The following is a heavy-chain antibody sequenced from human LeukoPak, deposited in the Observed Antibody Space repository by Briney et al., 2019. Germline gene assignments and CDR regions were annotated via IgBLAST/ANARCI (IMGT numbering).Heavy chain of an antibody. J-gene: IGHJ4*02. Sequence: QPGGSLRLSCAASGFTFSTYWMHWVRQAPGKGLVRVARIKGDGSSTIYADSVKGRFTISRDNSKNTLYLQTSSLRAEDTAVYYCARASTTVPNLLDHWGRGTLVTVSS. V-gene: IGHV3-74*01. CDR2: IKGDGSST. D-gene: IGHD4-17*01. CDR3: ARASTTVPNLLDH. CDR1: GFTFSTYW.